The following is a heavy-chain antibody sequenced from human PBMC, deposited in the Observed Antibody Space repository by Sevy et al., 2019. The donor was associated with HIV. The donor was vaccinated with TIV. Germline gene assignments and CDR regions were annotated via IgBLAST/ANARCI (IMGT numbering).Heavy chain of an antibody. Sequence: GGSLRLSCAASGFTFSSYAMSWVRQAPGKGLEWVSAISGSGGSTYYADSVKGRFSISRDNSKNTLYLQMNSLRAEDTAVYYCATDSSAGDYESYYFDYWGQGTLVTVSS. CDR2: ISGSGGST. CDR3: ATDSSAGDYESYYFDY. CDR1: GFTFSSYA. V-gene: IGHV3-23*01. J-gene: IGHJ4*02. D-gene: IGHD4-17*01.